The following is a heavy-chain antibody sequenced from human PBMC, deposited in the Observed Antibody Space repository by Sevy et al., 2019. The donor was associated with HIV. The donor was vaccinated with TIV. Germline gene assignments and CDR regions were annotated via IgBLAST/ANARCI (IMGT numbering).Heavy chain of an antibody. Sequence: GGSLRLSCAASGFTFNYAWMNWVRQAPGKGLEWVGRIKSKTDGGTTDYAEPVRGRFTISRDDSKNTLYLQMNSLKTEDTALYYCTTASAMVEVDAFDIWGQGTMVTVSS. CDR3: TTASAMVEVDAFDI. CDR1: GFTFNYAW. J-gene: IGHJ3*02. CDR2: IKSKTDGGTT. D-gene: IGHD5-18*01. V-gene: IGHV3-15*07.